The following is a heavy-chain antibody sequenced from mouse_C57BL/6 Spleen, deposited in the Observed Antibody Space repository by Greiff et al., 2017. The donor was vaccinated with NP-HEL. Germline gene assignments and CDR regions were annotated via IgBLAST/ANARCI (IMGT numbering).Heavy chain of an antibody. V-gene: IGHV5-4*01. CDR2: ISDGGSYT. CDR3: ARDYFYAMDY. J-gene: IGHJ4*01. D-gene: IGHD2-1*01. CDR1: GFTFSSYA. Sequence: EVNVVESGGGLVKPGGTLKLSCAASGFTFSSYAMSWVRQTPEKRLEWVATISDGGSYTYYPDNVKGRFTISRDNAKNNLYLQMSHLKSEDTAMYYCARDYFYAMDYWGQGTSVTVSS.